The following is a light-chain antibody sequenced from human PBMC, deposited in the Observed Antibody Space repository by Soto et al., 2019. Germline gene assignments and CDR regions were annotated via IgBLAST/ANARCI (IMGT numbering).Light chain of an antibody. CDR1: SSDVGSYNR. Sequence: QSALTQPRSVSGSPGQSVTISCTGTSSDVGSYNRVSWYQQPPGTAPKLMIYDVTKRPSGVPDRFSGSKSGNTASLTISGLQAEDEADYYCCSYADSYTWMFGGGTKLTVL. V-gene: IGLV2-11*01. J-gene: IGLJ3*02. CDR2: DVT. CDR3: CSYADSYTWM.